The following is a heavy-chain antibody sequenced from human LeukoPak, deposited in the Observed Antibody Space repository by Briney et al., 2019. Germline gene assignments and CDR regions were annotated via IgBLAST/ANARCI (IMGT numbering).Heavy chain of an antibody. Sequence: GGSLRLSCGASGFTFGTYWMHWVRQAPGKGLVWVSGINSDGGTTTYADSVKGRFTISRDNSKNTLFLQMNSLRPEDTAVYYCARGPDYDILADYSDYWGQGTLVTVSS. CDR1: GFTFGTYW. D-gene: IGHD3-9*01. V-gene: IGHV3-74*01. CDR3: ARGPDYDILADYSDY. CDR2: INSDGGTT. J-gene: IGHJ4*02.